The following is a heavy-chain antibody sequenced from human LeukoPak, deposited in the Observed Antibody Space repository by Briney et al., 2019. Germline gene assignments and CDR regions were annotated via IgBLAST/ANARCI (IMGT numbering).Heavy chain of an antibody. CDR1: GCSLSASGEG. CDR3: AHRRSGMGSIFFDF. D-gene: IGHD5-24*01. Sequence: SRPTLANPAQTITLTSTFSGCSLSASGEGVVWIRQPPGMGLEWLALSNSNDDKRYRPSLKSRLTITKDTSKNQVILTMTNMDPVDTATYYCAHRRSGMGSIFFDFWGQGTPVSVSS. J-gene: IGHJ4*02. V-gene: IGHV2-5*01. CDR2: SNSNDDK.